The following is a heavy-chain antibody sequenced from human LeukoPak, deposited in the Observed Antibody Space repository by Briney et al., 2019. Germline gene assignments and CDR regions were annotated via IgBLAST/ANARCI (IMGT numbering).Heavy chain of an antibody. D-gene: IGHD2-2*01. CDR1: GFTFSSYA. Sequence: GGSLRLSCAASGFTFSSYAMSWVRQAPGKGLEWVSSISSSSSYIYYADSVKGRFTISRDNAKNSLYLQMNSLRAEDTAVYYCARDEGVVVPAASLAFDIWGQGTMVAVSS. CDR3: ARDEGVVVPAASLAFDI. J-gene: IGHJ3*02. V-gene: IGHV3-21*01. CDR2: ISSSSSYI.